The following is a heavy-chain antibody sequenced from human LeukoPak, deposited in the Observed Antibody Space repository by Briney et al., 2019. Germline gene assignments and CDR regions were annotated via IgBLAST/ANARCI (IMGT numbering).Heavy chain of an antibody. CDR2: ISYTQSA. CDR1: GASITSNTYF. D-gene: IGHD3-22*01. Sequence: SETLSRTCTVSGASITSNTYFWVWIRQPPGKGLEWIGTISYTQSAYYNTSLKSRVTISLDTSRSQFSLKLRSVTAADTAVYFCARGLVDYELPKGYIDYWGQGTLVTVSS. CDR3: ARGLVDYELPKGYIDY. J-gene: IGHJ4*02. V-gene: IGHV4-39*07.